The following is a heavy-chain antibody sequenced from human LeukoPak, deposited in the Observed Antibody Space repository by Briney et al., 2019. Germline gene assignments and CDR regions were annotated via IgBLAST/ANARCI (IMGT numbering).Heavy chain of an antibody. J-gene: IGHJ6*02. CDR3: ARDSGSYYGYYYYGMDV. V-gene: IGHV4-59*01. CDR2: IYYSGST. Sequence: PSETLSLTCTVSGGSISSYYWSWIRQPPGKGLEWIGYIYYSGSTNYNPSLKSRVTISVDTSKNQFSLKLSSVTAADTAVYYCARDSGSYYGYYYYGMDVWGQGTTVTVSS. CDR1: GGSISSYY. D-gene: IGHD1-26*01.